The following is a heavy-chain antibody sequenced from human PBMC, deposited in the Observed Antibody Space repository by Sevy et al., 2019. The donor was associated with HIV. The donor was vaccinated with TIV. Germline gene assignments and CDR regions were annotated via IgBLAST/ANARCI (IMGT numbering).Heavy chain of an antibody. J-gene: IGHJ4*02. CDR1: GDNVSRNGAA. V-gene: IGHV6-1*01. Sequence: SQTLSLTCVISGDNVSRNGAASNWIRQSPSRGLEWLGRSYYRSTWHKDYAISVKSRLTITPDTSKNQFFLQLNSVTPEDTAMYYCARAVAGVYYFDYWGQGTLVTVSS. CDR2: SYYRSTWHK. CDR3: ARAVAGVYYFDY. D-gene: IGHD6-19*01.